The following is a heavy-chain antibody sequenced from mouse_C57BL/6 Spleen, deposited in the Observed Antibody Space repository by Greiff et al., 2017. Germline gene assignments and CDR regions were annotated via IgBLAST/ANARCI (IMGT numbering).Heavy chain of an antibody. Sequence: VQLKQSGPELVKPGASVKISCKASGYSFTDYNMNWVKQSNGKSLEWIGVINPNHGTTSYNQKFKGKATLTVDKSSSTAYMQLNSLKSEDSADYYCARAFGPYYFDYWGQGTTLTVSS. J-gene: IGHJ2*01. V-gene: IGHV1-39*01. CDR1: GYSFTDYN. CDR3: ARAFGPYYFDY. CDR2: INPNHGTT.